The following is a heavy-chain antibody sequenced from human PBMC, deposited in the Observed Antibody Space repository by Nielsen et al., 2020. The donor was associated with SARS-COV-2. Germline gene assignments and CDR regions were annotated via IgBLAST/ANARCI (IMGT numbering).Heavy chain of an antibody. CDR2: INHSGST. J-gene: IGHJ5*02. D-gene: IGHD3-10*01. Sequence: SETLSLTCAVYGGSFSGYYWSWIRQPPGKGLEWIGEINHSGSTNYNPSLKSRVTISVDTSKNQFSLKLSSVTAADTAVYYCARVFPPDYYGSGSWRQNWFDPWGQGTLVTVSS. CDR3: ARVFPPDYYGSGSWRQNWFDP. CDR1: GGSFSGYY. V-gene: IGHV4-34*01.